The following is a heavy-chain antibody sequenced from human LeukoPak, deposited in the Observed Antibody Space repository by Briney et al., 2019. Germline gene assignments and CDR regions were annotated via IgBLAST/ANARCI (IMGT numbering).Heavy chain of an antibody. V-gene: IGHV4-30-2*01. D-gene: IGHD3-16*01. CDR2: IYHSGSI. CDR1: GDSISSGGYS. J-gene: IGHJ3*02. CDR3: ARGGYYDSKRAPAFDI. Sequence: PSQTLSLTCGVSGDSISSGGYSWSWIRQPPGKGLEWIGNIYHSGSIYYNPSLKSRVTISVDRSKNRFSLKLSSVTAADTAIYYCARGGYYDSKRAPAFDIWGQGTMVTVSS.